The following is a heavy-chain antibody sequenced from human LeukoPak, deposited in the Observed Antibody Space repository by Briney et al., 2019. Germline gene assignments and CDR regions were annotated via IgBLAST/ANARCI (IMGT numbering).Heavy chain of an antibody. CDR3: ASGGWQWLID. V-gene: IGHV4-59*01. CDR2: FHYSGPS. CDR1: GGSISSYY. J-gene: IGHJ4*02. D-gene: IGHD6-19*01. Sequence: SETLSLPCTVSGGSISSYYWSWIRQPPGKGLEWIGYFHYSGPSNSNPSLKSRVSISIDTSKNQLSLKLTSVTAADTAMYYCASGGWQWLIDWGQGTLVTVSS.